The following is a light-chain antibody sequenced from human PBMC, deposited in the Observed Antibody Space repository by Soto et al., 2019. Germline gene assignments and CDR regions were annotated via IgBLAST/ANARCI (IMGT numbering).Light chain of an antibody. CDR3: QQYGSSPFT. V-gene: IGKV3-20*01. CDR1: QSVSSSY. CDR2: GAS. J-gene: IGKJ3*01. Sequence: ESVLTQSPGTLSMSPGERATLSCRASQSVSSSYSAWYQQKPGQAPSLLIYGASRRATGIPDRFSGSESGTDFTLTISRLEPEDFAVYYCQQYGSSPFTFGPGTKVDIK.